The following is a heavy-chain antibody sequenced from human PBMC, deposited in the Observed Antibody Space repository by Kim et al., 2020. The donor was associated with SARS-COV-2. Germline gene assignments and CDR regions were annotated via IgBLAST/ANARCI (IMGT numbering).Heavy chain of an antibody. J-gene: IGHJ4*02. CDR1: GFTFGDYA. V-gene: IGHV3-9*01. CDR3: ASDLFGGSSPNFDY. CDR2: INWNGVSF. Sequence: GGSLRLSCAASGFTFGDYAMHWVRQAPGKGLEWVAGINWNGVSFAYADSVKVRFTISSDNAQASLSLQMHSLSVEATALYYCASDLFGGSSPNFDYLGQ. D-gene: IGHD2-2*01.